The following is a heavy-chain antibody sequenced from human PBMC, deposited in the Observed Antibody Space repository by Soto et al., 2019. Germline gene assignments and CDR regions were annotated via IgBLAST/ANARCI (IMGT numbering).Heavy chain of an antibody. CDR3: ATRSPAFDY. J-gene: IGHJ4*02. CDR2: ITTDKGKT. CDR1: GYTFTSYG. Sequence: QVQLVQSGPEVKKPRASVKVSCKTSGYTFTSYGITWVRQAPGQGLEWMGWITTDKGKTTYAQKFQGRVTMTTDISTSTAYMELRSLRSDDTAVYYCATRSPAFDYWGQGTLVTVSS. V-gene: IGHV1-18*01.